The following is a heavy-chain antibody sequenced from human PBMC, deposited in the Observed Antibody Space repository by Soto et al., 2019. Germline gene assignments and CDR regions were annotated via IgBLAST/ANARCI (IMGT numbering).Heavy chain of an antibody. V-gene: IGHV1-69*13. CDR1: GGTFSSYA. D-gene: IGHD3-22*01. Sequence: GASVKVSCKASGGTFSSYAISWVRQAPGQGLEWMGGIIPIFGTANYAQKFQGRVTITADESTSTAYMELSSLRSEDTAVYYCASDGAQKRTGYYCTLEFDCWGQGTLVTVSS. J-gene: IGHJ4*02. CDR3: ASDGAQKRTGYYCTLEFDC. CDR2: IIPIFGTA.